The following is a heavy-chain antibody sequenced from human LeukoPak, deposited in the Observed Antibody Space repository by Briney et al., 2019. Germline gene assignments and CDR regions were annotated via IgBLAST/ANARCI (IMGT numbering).Heavy chain of an antibody. CDR2: INSDGSST. CDR3: ARDSPVAAPKAFDY. J-gene: IGHJ4*02. CDR1: GFTFSSYW. Sequence: PGGSLRLSCAASGFTFSSYWMHWVRHAPGKGLVWVSRINSDGSSTVYADSVRGRFTIDRDNAHNTLYLQLNSLRAEDTAVYYCARDSPVAAPKAFDYWGQGTLVTVSS. D-gene: IGHD1-26*01. V-gene: IGHV3-74*01.